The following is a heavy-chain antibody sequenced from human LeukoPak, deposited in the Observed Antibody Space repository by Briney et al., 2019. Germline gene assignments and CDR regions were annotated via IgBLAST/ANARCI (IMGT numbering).Heavy chain of an antibody. CDR1: GFTVSSNY. CDR2: IYSGGST. J-gene: IGHJ4*02. Sequence: GGSLRLSCAASGFTVSSNYMSWVRQAPGKGLEWVSVIYSGGSTYYADSVKGRFTISRDNSKNTLYLQMNGLRAEDTAVYYCARADSSWYPYFDYWGQGTLVTVSS. CDR3: ARADSSWYPYFDY. V-gene: IGHV3-53*01. D-gene: IGHD6-13*01.